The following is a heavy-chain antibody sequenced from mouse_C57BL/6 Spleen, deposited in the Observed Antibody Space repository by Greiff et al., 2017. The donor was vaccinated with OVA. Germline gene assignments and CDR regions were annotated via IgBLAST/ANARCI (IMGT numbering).Heavy chain of an antibody. V-gene: IGHV1-15*01. CDR2: IDPETGGT. D-gene: IGHD2-4*01. J-gene: IGHJ3*01. CDR1: GYTFTDYE. CDR3: TRSGDYAPVAY. Sequence: VQLQQSGAELVRPGASVTLSCKASGYTFTDYEMHWVKQTPVHGLEWIGAIDPETGGTAYNQKFKGKAILTVDKSSSTAYMELRSLTSQDSAVYYCTRSGDYAPVAYWGQGTLVTVSA.